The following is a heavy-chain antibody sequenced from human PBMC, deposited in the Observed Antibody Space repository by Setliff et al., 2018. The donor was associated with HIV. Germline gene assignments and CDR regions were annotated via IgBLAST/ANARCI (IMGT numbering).Heavy chain of an antibody. CDR1: DDPINSFY. J-gene: IGHJ4*02. CDR2: IYTSGST. Sequence: LTCTVSDDPINSFYWSWIRQPPGKGLEWIGYIYTSGSTNYNPPLEGRVTISVDTSENQFSLKLSSVTAADTAVYYCARTPEDYDQYFFDRWGQGTLVTVSS. V-gene: IGHV4-4*09. CDR3: ARTPEDYDQYFFDR. D-gene: IGHD3-22*01.